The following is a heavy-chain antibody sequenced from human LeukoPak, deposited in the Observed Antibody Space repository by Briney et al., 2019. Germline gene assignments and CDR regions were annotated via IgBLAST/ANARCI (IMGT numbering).Heavy chain of an antibody. V-gene: IGHV4-59*12. CDR2: IYHSGST. J-gene: IGHJ3*02. CDR3: TVRGGGDAFDI. CDR1: GGSISSDY. D-gene: IGHD3-10*01. Sequence: SETLSLTCTVSGGSISSDYWSWIRQPPGKGLEWIGYIYHSGSTNYNPSLKSRVTMSVDTSKNQFSLKLSSVTAADTAVYYCTVRGGGDAFDIWGQGTMVTVSS.